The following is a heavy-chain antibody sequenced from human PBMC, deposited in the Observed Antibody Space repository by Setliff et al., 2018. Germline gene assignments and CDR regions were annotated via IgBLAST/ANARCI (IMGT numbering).Heavy chain of an antibody. CDR1: GYSISSGNY. CDR3: ARRTEYYNFWSGYYDY. D-gene: IGHD3-3*01. CDR2: ISHSGSA. Sequence: SETLSLTCAVSGYSISSGNYWGWIRQPPGKGLEWIGSISHSGSAYYNPSLKSRVTISLDMSKNQFSLKLSSVTAADTAVYYCARRTEYYNFWSGYYDYWGQGTLVTVSS. V-gene: IGHV4-38-2*01. J-gene: IGHJ4*02.